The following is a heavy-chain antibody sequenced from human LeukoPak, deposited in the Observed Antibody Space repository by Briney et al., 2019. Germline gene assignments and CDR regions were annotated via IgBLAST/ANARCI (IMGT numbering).Heavy chain of an antibody. CDR2: IIPILGIA. CDR1: GGTFSSYA. J-gene: IGHJ4*02. CDR3: ASLPPNYYGSGHYCVY. Sequence: SVKVSCKASGGTFSSYAISWVRQAPGQGLEWMGRIIPILGIANYEQKFQGRVTITADKSTSTGYMELSSLRSEDTAVYYCASLPPNYYGSGHYCVYWGQGTLVTVSS. D-gene: IGHD3-10*01. V-gene: IGHV1-69*04.